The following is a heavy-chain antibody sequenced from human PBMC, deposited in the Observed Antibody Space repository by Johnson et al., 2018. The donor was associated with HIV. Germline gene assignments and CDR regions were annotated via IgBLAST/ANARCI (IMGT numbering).Heavy chain of an antibody. CDR1: GFTVSSNY. D-gene: IGHD1-26*01. CDR2: IYSGGST. J-gene: IGHJ3*02. Sequence: VQLVESGGGLVQPGGSLRLSCAASGFTVSSNYMSWVRQAPGKGLEWVSVIYSGGSTYYADSVKGRFTISRDNSKNTLYLQMNSLRAEDTAVYYCARDSPPGGARGDIWGQGTMVTVSS. V-gene: IGHV3-66*01. CDR3: ARDSPPGGARGDI.